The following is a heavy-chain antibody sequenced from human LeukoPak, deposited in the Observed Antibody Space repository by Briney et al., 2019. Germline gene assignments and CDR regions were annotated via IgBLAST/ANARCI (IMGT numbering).Heavy chain of an antibody. V-gene: IGHV3-23*01. J-gene: IGHJ5*02. Sequence: PGGSLRLSCAASGFTFNTYGMTXXRQAPXKGXXXXXXXXXSGXXTXXAXSVKGRXTXXXXNSENTLDLQMNSLRAEDTAVYYCARGGPLFDSHSNYFDPWGQGTLVTVSS. CDR1: GFTFNTYG. D-gene: IGHD1-7*01. CDR3: ARGGPLFDSHSNYFDP. CDR2: XXXSGXXT.